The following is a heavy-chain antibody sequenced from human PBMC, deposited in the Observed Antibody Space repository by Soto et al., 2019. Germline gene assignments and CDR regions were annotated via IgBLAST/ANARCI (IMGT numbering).Heavy chain of an antibody. J-gene: IGHJ5*02. CDR3: ARSYCSGGTCYHDWFDP. CDR1: GGTFSSYT. CDR2: INPILGTA. V-gene: IGHV1-69*01. Sequence: QVQLVQSGAKVKKPGSSVKVSCKASGGTFSSYTISWVRQAPGQGLEWMGRINPILGTANYAQKFQGRVTLTADGSTSTAYMDLSSLRSEDTAVYYCARSYCSGGTCYHDWFDPWGQGTLVTVAS. D-gene: IGHD2-15*01.